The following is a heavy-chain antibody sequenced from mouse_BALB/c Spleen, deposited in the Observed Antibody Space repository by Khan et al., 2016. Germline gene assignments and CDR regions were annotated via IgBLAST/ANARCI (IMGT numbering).Heavy chain of an antibody. J-gene: IGHJ4*01. D-gene: IGHD2-4*01. CDR2: IWRGGST. CDR3: ATRDYDVGYYSMDD. V-gene: IGHV2-5-1*01. CDR1: GFSLTSYG. Sequence: VQLKQSGPSLVQPSQSLSITCTVSGFSLTSYGVHWVRQSPGKGLEWLGVIWRGGSTDYNAAFMSRLSITKDNSKSQVFFQLNSLEADDNAISYCATRDYDVGYYSMDDWCEGTSVTVSS.